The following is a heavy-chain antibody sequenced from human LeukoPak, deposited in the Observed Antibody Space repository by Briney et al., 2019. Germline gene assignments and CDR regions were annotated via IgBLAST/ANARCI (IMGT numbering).Heavy chain of an antibody. J-gene: IGHJ4*02. V-gene: IGHV3-30*02. CDR2: IRYDGSNK. Sequence: GGSLRLSCAASGFTFSSYGMHWVRQAPGKGLEWVAFIRYDGSNKYYADSVKGRFTISRDNSKNTLYLQMNSLRAEDTAVYYCAKDLAADYYDSSGAYDYWGQGTLVTVSS. CDR1: GFTFSSYG. D-gene: IGHD3-22*01. CDR3: AKDLAADYYDSSGAYDY.